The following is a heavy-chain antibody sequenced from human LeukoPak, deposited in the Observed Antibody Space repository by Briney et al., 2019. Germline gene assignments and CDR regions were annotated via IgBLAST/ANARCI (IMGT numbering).Heavy chain of an antibody. Sequence: GGSLRLSCAASGFTFSSYGMHWVRQAPGEGLEWVAVISYDGSNKYYADSVKGRFTISRDNSKNTLYLQMNSLRAEDTAVYYCAKDLNKRKYGDYVDYWGQGTLVTVSS. V-gene: IGHV3-30*18. CDR2: ISYDGSNK. D-gene: IGHD4-17*01. CDR3: AKDLNKRKYGDYVDY. J-gene: IGHJ4*02. CDR1: GFTFSSYG.